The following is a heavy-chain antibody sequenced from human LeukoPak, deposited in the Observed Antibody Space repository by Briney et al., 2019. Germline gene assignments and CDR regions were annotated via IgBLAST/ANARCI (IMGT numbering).Heavy chain of an antibody. CDR1: GYSISSTYY. Sequence: SETLSLTCTVSGYSISSTYYWGWVRQSPGKRLEWIGSSIYHSGSTYYNPSLQSRVTISIDTSKNQFSLKLSSVTAADTAVYYCARLRVQNYGGNWGFDYRGQGTLVTVSS. CDR2: SIYHSGST. D-gene: IGHD4-23*01. V-gene: IGHV4-38-2*02. CDR3: ARLRVQNYGGNWGFDY. J-gene: IGHJ4*02.